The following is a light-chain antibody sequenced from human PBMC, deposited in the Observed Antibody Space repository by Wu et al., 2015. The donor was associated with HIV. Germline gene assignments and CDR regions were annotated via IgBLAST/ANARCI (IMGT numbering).Light chain of an antibody. Sequence: EIVLTQSPGTLSLSPGERATLSCRASQSVSSYLAWYQHKPGQAPRLLIYDASDRATGISARFSGSGSGTEFTLTIGSLEPEDFAFYYCQHRFNWPLIFGQGTRLEIK. V-gene: IGKV3-11*01. CDR2: DAS. J-gene: IGKJ5*01. CDR1: QSVSSY. CDR3: QHRFNWPLI.